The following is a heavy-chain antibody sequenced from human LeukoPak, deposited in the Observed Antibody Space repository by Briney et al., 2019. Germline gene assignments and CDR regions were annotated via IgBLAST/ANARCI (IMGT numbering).Heavy chain of an antibody. J-gene: IGHJ4*02. CDR2: IGIHGDT. CDR3: VRGGIQVSGIDEFDY. Sequence: GGSLSLSCAASGFTLIDYDMHWVPQVIGKGLEWVSAIGIHGDTHYSGSVKGRFTISRENAESSLYLQMNSLRAEDTAVYYCVRGGIQVSGIDEFDYWGQGTLVTVSS. CDR1: GFTLIDYD. D-gene: IGHD6-19*01. V-gene: IGHV3-13*01.